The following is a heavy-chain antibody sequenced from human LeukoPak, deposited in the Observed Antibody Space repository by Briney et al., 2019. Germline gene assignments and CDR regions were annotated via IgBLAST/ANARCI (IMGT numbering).Heavy chain of an antibody. D-gene: IGHD1-14*01. CDR3: ARQPGGTAAFDL. J-gene: IGHJ3*01. CDR1: GGSMNSYY. CDR2: IYYSGST. V-gene: IGHV4-59*08. Sequence: PSETLSLTCTVSGGSMNSYYWSWIRQPPGKGLEWIAYIYYSGSTNYNPSLKSRVTISVDTSQNQFSLTLSSVTAADTAVYYCARQPGGTAAFDLWGQGTMVTVSS.